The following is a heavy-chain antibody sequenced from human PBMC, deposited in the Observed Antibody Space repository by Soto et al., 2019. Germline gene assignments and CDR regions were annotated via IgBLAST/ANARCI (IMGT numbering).Heavy chain of an antibody. J-gene: IGHJ4*02. CDR1: GFTFSNYA. D-gene: IGHD6-19*01. CDR3: AKGKTSGWYYFDY. CDR2: ISASGRDT. Sequence: GSLRHSCVACGFTFSNYAMSWVRQAPGKGLEWVSGISASGRDTYYADSVKDRFTISRDSFKNTLYLQMNSLRAEDTGTYYCAKGKTSGWYYFDYWGQG. V-gene: IGHV3-23*01.